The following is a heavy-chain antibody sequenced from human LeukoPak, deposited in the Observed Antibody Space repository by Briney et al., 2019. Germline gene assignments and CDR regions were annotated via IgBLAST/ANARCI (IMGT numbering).Heavy chain of an antibody. J-gene: IGHJ4*02. Sequence: PGGSLRLSCAASGFTFDDYGLSWVRQVPGKGLEWVSGLNWSGASTGYADSVKGRFTISRDNSKNTLFLQMNSLRVENTAVYYCARCTTGRTFGSLREIKRSREIDYWGQGTLVTVSS. V-gene: IGHV3-20*04. CDR2: LNWSGAST. D-gene: IGHD1-1*01. CDR1: GFTFDDYG. CDR3: ARCTTGRTFGSLREIKRSREIDY.